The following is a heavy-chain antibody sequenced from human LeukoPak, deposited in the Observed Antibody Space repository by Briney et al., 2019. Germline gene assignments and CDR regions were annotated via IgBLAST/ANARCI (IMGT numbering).Heavy chain of an antibody. CDR1: GFTFSSYA. V-gene: IGHV3-64D*08. Sequence: RGSLRLSCAASGFTFSSYAMSWVRQAPGKGLEFVSAITSNGGSTYYADSVKGRFTISRDNSKNTLYLQMSSLRAEDTAVYYCVTVGMTSIWSYLRFDPRGQGTLVSVSS. CDR3: VTVGMTSIWSYLRFDP. D-gene: IGHD1-26*01. CDR2: ITSNGGST. J-gene: IGHJ5*02.